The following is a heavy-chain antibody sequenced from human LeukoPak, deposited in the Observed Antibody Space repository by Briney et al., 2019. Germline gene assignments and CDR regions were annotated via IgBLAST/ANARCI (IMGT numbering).Heavy chain of an antibody. CDR3: ARSSLMVRGASFDP. CDR1: GFTFSSYE. V-gene: IGHV3-48*03. D-gene: IGHD3-10*01. J-gene: IGHJ5*02. CDR2: ISSSGSTI. Sequence: GGSLRLSCAASGFTFSSYEMNWVRQAPGKGLEWVSYISSSGSTIYYADSVKGRFTISRDNAKNSLYLQMNSLRAEDTAVYYCARSSLMVRGASFDPWGQGTLVTVSS.